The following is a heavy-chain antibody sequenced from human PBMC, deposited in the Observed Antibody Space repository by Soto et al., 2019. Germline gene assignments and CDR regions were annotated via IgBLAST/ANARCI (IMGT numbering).Heavy chain of an antibody. CDR1: GFTFSNYY. V-gene: IGHV3-11*01. Sequence: QVQLVESGGGLVKPGGSLRLSCAASGFTFSNYYMTWIRQAPGKGLECLSYISSREVTVYYADSVKGRFTISRDNTKNSLYLQMTTLIDEDTAVYYCARVSASGWHVNGRDYFDSWGQGTLVTVSS. CDR2: ISSREVTV. D-gene: IGHD6-19*01. CDR3: ARVSASGWHVNGRDYFDS. J-gene: IGHJ4*02.